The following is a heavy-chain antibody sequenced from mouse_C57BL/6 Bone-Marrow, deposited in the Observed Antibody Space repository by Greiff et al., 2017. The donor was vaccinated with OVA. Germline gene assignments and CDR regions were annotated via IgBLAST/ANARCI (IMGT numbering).Heavy chain of an antibody. CDR3: AGGYGGYYFDY. J-gene: IGHJ2*01. CDR1: GYSFTSYY. CDR2: IYPGSGNT. V-gene: IGHV1-66*01. D-gene: IGHD2-2*01. Sequence: QVQLQESGPELVKPGASVKISCKASGYSFTSYYIHWVKQRPGQGLEWIGWIYPGSGNTKYNEKFKGKATLTADTSSSTAYMQLSSLTSADSAVYDCAGGYGGYYFDYWGQGTTLTVSA.